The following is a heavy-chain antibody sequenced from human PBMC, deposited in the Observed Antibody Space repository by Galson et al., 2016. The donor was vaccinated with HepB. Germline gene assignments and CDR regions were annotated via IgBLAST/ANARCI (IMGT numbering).Heavy chain of an antibody. J-gene: IGHJ6*04. D-gene: IGHD2-2*01. CDR3: VQGSTAPAV. CDR2: ISRSGDST. V-gene: IGHV3-23*01. Sequence: SLRLSCAASGFTFRNYGMTWFRQAPGKGLEVVSSISRSGDSTDYADSVKGRFTISRDNYKNTLSLQMNSLTADDTAIYYCVQGSTAPAVWGKGTTVTVSS. CDR1: GFTFRNYG.